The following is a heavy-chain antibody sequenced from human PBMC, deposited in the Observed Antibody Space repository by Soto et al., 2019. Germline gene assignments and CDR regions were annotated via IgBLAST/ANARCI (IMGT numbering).Heavy chain of an antibody. CDR3: ARGSGWDCSSTSCYGSYNWFDP. J-gene: IGHJ5*02. CDR1: SGSISSSNW. CDR2: IYHSGST. D-gene: IGHD2-2*01. Sequence: SETLSLTCAVSSGSISSSNWWSWVRQPPGKGLEWIGEIYHSGSTNYNPSLKSRVTISVDKSKNQFSLKLSSVTAADTAVYYCARGSGWDCSSTSCYGSYNWFDPWGQGTLVTVSS. V-gene: IGHV4-4*02.